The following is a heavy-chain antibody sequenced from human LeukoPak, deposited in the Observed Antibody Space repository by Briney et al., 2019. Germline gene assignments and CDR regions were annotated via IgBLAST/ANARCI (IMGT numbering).Heavy chain of an antibody. J-gene: IGHJ5*02. Sequence: SETLSLTCTVSGYSISSGYYWGWIRQPPGKGLEWIGSIYHSGSTYYNPSLKSRVTISLDTSKNQFSLKLSSVTAADTAMYYCARALSRDGCNRWGQGTLVTVSS. V-gene: IGHV4-38-2*02. CDR1: GYSISSGYY. CDR2: IYHSGST. D-gene: IGHD5-24*01. CDR3: ARALSRDGCNR.